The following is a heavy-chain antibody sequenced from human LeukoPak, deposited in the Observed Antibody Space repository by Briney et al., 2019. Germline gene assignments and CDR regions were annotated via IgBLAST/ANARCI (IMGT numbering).Heavy chain of an antibody. CDR1: GYTFSGYY. V-gene: IGHV1-2*02. CDR2: INPNTGRT. Sequence: ASVKVSCKASGYTFSGYYMHWVRQAPGQGLEWMGWINPNTGRTNYAQNFQGRVTMTSDTSISTAYMELNSLRSDDTAVYYCARGTYYDSSGYCGVRLFDYWGQGTLLTVSS. D-gene: IGHD3-22*01. J-gene: IGHJ4*02. CDR3: ARGTYYDSSGYCGVRLFDY.